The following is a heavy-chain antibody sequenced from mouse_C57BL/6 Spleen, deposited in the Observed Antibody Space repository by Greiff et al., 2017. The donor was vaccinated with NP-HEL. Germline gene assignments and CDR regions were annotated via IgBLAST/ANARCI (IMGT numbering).Heavy chain of an antibody. J-gene: IGHJ4*01. V-gene: IGHV10-1*01. CDR1: GFSFNTYA. D-gene: IGHD1-1*01. CDR3: VRRGSYAMDY. CDR2: IRSKSNNYAT. Sequence: EVMLVESGGGLVQPKGSLKLSCAASGFSFNTYAMNWVRQAPGKGLEWVARIRSKSNNYATYYADSVKDRFTISRVDSESMLYLQMNNVKTEDTAMYYGVRRGSYAMDYWGQGTSVTVSS.